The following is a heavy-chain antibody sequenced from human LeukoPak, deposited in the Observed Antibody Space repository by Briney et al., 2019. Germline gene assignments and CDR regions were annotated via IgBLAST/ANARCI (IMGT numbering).Heavy chain of an antibody. Sequence: GGSLRLSCAASGFSLSEYWMSWVRQAPGKGLEWVANIEQDGSETSYVDSVKGRFTISRDNAKNSLYLQMNSLRAEDTAVYYCVRGGARQLPYFDYWGQGTLVTVSS. V-gene: IGHV3-7*04. D-gene: IGHD1-26*01. CDR3: VRGGARQLPYFDY. J-gene: IGHJ4*02. CDR2: IEQDGSET. CDR1: GFSLSEYW.